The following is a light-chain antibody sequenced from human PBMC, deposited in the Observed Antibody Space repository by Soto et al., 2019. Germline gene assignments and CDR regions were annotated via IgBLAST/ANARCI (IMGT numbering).Light chain of an antibody. CDR3: QQYNKWPPWT. CDR2: SAS. Sequence: EIVMTQSPATLSVSPGERATLSCRASQSVSINLAWYQQRPGQAPRLLMYSASTRATGIPATFSGSGSGTEFTLTISNLQSEDSAVYYCQQYNKWPPWTFGQGTKV. V-gene: IGKV3-15*01. CDR1: QSVSIN. J-gene: IGKJ1*01.